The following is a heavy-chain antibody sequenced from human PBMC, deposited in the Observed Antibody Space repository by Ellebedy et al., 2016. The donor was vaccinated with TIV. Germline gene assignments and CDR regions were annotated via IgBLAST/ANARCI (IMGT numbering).Heavy chain of an antibody. J-gene: IGHJ6*02. CDR2: IVVGSGNT. D-gene: IGHD2-2*01. V-gene: IGHV1-58*01. Sequence: SVKVSXXASGFTFTSSAVQWVRQARGQRLEWIGWIVVGSGNTNYAQKFQERVTITRDMSTSTAYMELSSLRSEDTAVYYCAAGPSSHCSSTSCPHYYYGMDVWGQGTTVTVSS. CDR1: GFTFTSSA. CDR3: AAGPSSHCSSTSCPHYYYGMDV.